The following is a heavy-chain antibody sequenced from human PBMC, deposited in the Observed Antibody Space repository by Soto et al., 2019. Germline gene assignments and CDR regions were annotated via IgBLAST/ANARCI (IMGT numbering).Heavy chain of an antibody. D-gene: IGHD1-26*01. V-gene: IGHV1-69*02. Sequence: QVQLVQSGAEVKKPGSSVKVSCKASGGTFSSYTISWVRQAPGQGLEWMGRNIPILGIANYAQKFQGRVTITADKSTSTAYMELSSLRSGDTAVYYCARGGVGAILLDYWGQGTMVTVSS. CDR1: GGTFSSYT. CDR3: ARGGVGAILLDY. J-gene: IGHJ4*02. CDR2: NIPILGIA.